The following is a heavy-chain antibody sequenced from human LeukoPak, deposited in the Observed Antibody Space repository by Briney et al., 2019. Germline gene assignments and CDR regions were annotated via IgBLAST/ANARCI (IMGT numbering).Heavy chain of an antibody. V-gene: IGHV3-30*03. Sequence: GGSLRLSCAASGFTFSSYGMHWVRQAPGKGLEWVAVISYDGSNKYYADSVKGRFTISRDNSKNTLYLQMNSLRAEDTAVYYCARGLRGYYFDYWGQGTLVTVSS. J-gene: IGHJ4*02. CDR3: ARGLRGYYFDY. CDR2: ISYDGSNK. D-gene: IGHD5-12*01. CDR1: GFTFSSYG.